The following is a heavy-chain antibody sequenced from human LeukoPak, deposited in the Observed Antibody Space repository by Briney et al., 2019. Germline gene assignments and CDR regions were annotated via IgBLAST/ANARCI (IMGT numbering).Heavy chain of an antibody. J-gene: IGHJ4*02. CDR3: AKSYCDSSGYDYFDY. CDR2: IWYDGSNK. Sequence: AGGSLRLSCAASGFTFSSSAMHWVRQAPGKGLEWVAVIWYDGSNKYYADSVKGRFTISRDNSKNTLYLQMNSLRAEDTAVYYCAKSYCDSSGYDYFDYWGQGTLVTVSS. V-gene: IGHV3-33*06. CDR1: GFTFSSSA. D-gene: IGHD3-22*01.